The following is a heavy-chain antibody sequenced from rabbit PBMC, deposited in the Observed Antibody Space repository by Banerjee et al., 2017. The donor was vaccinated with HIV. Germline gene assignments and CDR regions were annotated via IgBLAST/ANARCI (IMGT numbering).Heavy chain of an antibody. CDR1: GFDFSSNA. D-gene: IGHD8-1*01. J-gene: IGHJ4*01. CDR2: IYAGSSGST. CDR3: ARTSGSGWSFDL. V-gene: IGHV1S45*01. Sequence: QEQLVESGGGLVQPEGSLTLTCKASGFDFSSNAMSWVRQAPGKGLEWIACIYAGSSGSTYHASWAKGRFTISKTSSTTVTLQMTSLTAADTATYFCARTSGSGWSFDLWGPGTLVTVS.